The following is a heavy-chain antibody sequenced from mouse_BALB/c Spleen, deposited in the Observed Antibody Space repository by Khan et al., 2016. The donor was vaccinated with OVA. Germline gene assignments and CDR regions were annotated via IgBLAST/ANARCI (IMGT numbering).Heavy chain of an antibody. D-gene: IGHD2-14*01. V-gene: IGHV1-26*01. CDR3: ARGYDFFAY. Sequence: VQLKESGPDLVKPGASVKMSCKASGYSFTNYYVNWVKQSHGKSLECIGRVNPNTGNTNYNKKFKGKAILIVDTSSSTAYMELRGLTSEDSAVYYCARGYDFFAYWGQGTLVTVSA. J-gene: IGHJ3*01. CDR2: VNPNTGNT. CDR1: GYSFTNYY.